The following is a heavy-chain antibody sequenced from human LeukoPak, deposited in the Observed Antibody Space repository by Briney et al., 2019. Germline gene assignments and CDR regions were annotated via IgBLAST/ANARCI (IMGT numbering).Heavy chain of an antibody. J-gene: IGHJ3*02. CDR1: GYTFTSYD. Sequence: GASVKVSCKASGYTFTSYDINWVRQATGQGLEWMGWMNPNSGNTGYAQKFQGRVTITRNTSISTDYMELSSLRSEDTAVYYCARICGGDCFDAFDIWGQGTMVTVSS. CDR2: MNPNSGNT. CDR3: ARICGGDCFDAFDI. D-gene: IGHD2-21*01. V-gene: IGHV1-8*03.